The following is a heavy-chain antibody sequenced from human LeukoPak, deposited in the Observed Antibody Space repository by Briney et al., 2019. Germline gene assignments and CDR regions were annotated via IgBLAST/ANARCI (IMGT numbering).Heavy chain of an antibody. CDR2: IYYSGST. Sequence: SETLSLTCTVSGGSISSYYWSWIRQPPGKGLEWIGYIYYSGSTYYNPSLKSRVTISVDTSKNQFSLKLSSVTAADTAVYYCARDRRGGSYSDAFDIWGQGTMVTVSS. CDR1: GGSISSYY. D-gene: IGHD1-26*01. CDR3: ARDRRGGSYSDAFDI. J-gene: IGHJ3*02. V-gene: IGHV4-59*12.